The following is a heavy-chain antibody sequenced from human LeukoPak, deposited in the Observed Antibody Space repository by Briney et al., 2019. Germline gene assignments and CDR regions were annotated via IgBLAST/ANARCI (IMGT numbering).Heavy chain of an antibody. D-gene: IGHD6-13*01. CDR3: SSSWYGAAFDY. Sequence: GGSLRLSCTASGFTFSSHAMHWVRQAPGKGLEWVAVVSYDGSNKYYADSVKGRFTISRDNSKNALYLQMNSLRAEDTAVYYCSSSWYGAAFDYWGQGTLVTVSS. J-gene: IGHJ4*02. V-gene: IGHV3-30-3*01. CDR1: GFTFSSHA. CDR2: VSYDGSNK.